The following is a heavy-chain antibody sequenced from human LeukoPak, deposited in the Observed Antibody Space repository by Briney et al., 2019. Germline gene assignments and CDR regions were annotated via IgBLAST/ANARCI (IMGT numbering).Heavy chain of an antibody. CDR3: AKDSVTKYDFWSGPTYFVDY. CDR1: GFTFSSYA. CDR2: ISGSGGST. Sequence: QTGGSLRLSCAASGFTFSSYAMSWVRQAPGKGLEWVSAISGSGGSTYYADSVKGRFTISRDNSKNTLYLQMYSLRAEDTAVYYCAKDSVTKYDFWSGPTYFVDYWGQGTLVTVSS. V-gene: IGHV3-23*01. J-gene: IGHJ4*02. D-gene: IGHD3-3*01.